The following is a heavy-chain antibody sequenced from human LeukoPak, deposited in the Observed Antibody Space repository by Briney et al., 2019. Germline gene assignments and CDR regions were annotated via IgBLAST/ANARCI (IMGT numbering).Heavy chain of an antibody. D-gene: IGHD2-21*02. CDR2: IYYSGST. CDR1: GFTFSSYA. CDR3: ARTYCGGDCYEYYFDY. V-gene: IGHV4-59*08. Sequence: GSLRLSCAASGFTFSSYAMSWIRQPPGKGLEWIGYIYYSGSTNYNPSLKSRVTISVDTSKNQFSLKLSSVTAADTAVYYCARTYCGGDCYEYYFDYWGQGTLVTVSS. J-gene: IGHJ4*02.